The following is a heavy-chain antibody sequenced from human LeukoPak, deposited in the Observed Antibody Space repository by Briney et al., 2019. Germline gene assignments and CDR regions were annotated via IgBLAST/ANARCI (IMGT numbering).Heavy chain of an antibody. V-gene: IGHV3-48*04. J-gene: IGHJ6*03. CDR1: GFPFSSYS. CDR2: ISSSSSTI. D-gene: IGHD2-2*01. CDR3: ARDPGCSSTSCYGIYYYYMDV. Sequence: GGSLRLSCGASGFPFSSYSVIWVRQATGGGLEGVSYISSSSSTIYYADSVKGRFTISRDNAKNSLYLQMNSLRAEDTAVYYCARDPGCSSTSCYGIYYYYMDVWGKGTTVTVSS.